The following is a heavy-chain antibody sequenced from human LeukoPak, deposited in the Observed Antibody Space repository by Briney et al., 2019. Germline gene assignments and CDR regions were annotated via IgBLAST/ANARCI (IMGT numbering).Heavy chain of an antibody. J-gene: IGHJ4*02. V-gene: IGHV3-21*01. Sequence: GGSLRLSCAASGFTFSSYSMNWVRQAPGKGLEWVSSISSSSSYIYYADSVKGRFTISRDNAKTSLYLQMNSLRAEDTAVYYCARDLYGDYVGYWGQGTLVTVSS. CDR2: ISSSSSYI. CDR1: GFTFSSYS. D-gene: IGHD4-17*01. CDR3: ARDLYGDYVGY.